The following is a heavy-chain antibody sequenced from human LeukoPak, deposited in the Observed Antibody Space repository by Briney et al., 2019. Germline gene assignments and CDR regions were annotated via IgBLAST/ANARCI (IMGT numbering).Heavy chain of an antibody. J-gene: IGHJ5*02. CDR1: NCSISTDYY. CDR2: MYHSGST. Sequence: SETLSLTCSVSNCSISTDYYWGWIRQPPGKGLEWIGTMYHSGSTYYNPSLKSRVTISVDTSKNQFSLKLSSVTAADTAVYYCARGGDYVWGLYNWFDPWGQGTLVTVSS. D-gene: IGHD3-16*01. CDR3: ARGGDYVWGLYNWFDP. V-gene: IGHV4-38-2*02.